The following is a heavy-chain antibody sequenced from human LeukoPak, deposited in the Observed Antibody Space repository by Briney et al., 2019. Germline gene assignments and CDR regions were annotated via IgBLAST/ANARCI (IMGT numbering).Heavy chain of an antibody. CDR3: ARGGYYDSSEFFDY. CDR1: GGSISSYY. Sequence: PSETLSLTCTVSGGSISSYYWGWIRQPAGKGLEWIGRIYTSGSTNYNPSLKSRVTMSVDTSKNQFSLKLSSVTAADTAVYYCARGGYYDSSEFFDYWGQGTLVTVSS. V-gene: IGHV4-4*07. D-gene: IGHD3-22*01. CDR2: IYTSGST. J-gene: IGHJ4*02.